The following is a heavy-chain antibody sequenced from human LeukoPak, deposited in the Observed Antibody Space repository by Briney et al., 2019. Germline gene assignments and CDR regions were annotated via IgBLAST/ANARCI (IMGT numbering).Heavy chain of an antibody. CDR2: ISGSGGST. D-gene: IGHD2-2*01. V-gene: IGHV3-23*01. J-gene: IGHJ6*02. CDR1: GFTFSSYA. Sequence: PGGSLRLSCAASGFTFSSYAMSWVRQAPGKGLEWVSAISGSGGSTYYADSVKGRFTISRDNAKNSLYLQMNSLRAEDTAVYYCARVMRKYCSSTSCFIDYYYYYGMDVWGQGTTVTVSS. CDR3: ARVMRKYCSSTSCFIDYYYYYGMDV.